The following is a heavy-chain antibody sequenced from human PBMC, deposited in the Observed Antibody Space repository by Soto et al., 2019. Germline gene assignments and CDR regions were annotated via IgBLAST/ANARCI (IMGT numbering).Heavy chain of an antibody. CDR3: AKARADAAMVTSTDY. V-gene: IGHV3-30*18. CDR1: GFTFSSYG. CDR2: ISYDGSNK. D-gene: IGHD5-18*01. J-gene: IGHJ4*02. Sequence: PGGSLRLSCAASGFTFSSYGMHWVRQAPGKGLEWVAVISYDGSNKYYADSVKGRFTISRDNSKNTLYLQMNSLRAEDTAVYYCAKARADAAMVTSTDYWGQGTLVTVSS.